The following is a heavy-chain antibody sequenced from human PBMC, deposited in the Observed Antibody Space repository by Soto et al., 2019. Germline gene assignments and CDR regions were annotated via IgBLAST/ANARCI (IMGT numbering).Heavy chain of an antibody. CDR2: IYSGGST. J-gene: IGHJ1*01. CDR3: ARCSGGIFQH. CDR1: GFTVSSNY. D-gene: IGHD2-15*01. V-gene: IGHV3-53*04. Sequence: GESLKISCAASGFTVSSNYMSWVRQAPGKGLEWVSVIYSGGSTYYADSVKGRFTISRHNSKNTLYLQMNSLRAEDTAVYYCARCSGGIFQHWGQGTLVTVSS.